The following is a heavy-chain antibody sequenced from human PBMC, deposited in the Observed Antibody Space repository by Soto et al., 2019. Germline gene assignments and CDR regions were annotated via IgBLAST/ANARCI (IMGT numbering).Heavy chain of an antibody. CDR2: IWYDGSNK. CDR3: ARSSSSSGWYMGAFDI. J-gene: IGHJ3*02. D-gene: IGHD6-19*01. CDR1: GFTFSSYG. V-gene: IGHV3-33*01. Sequence: QPGGSLRLSCAASGFTFSSYGMHWVRQAPGKGLEWVAVIWYDGSNKYYADSVKGRFTISRDNSKNTLYLQMNSLRAEDAAVYYCARSSSSSGWYMGAFDIWGQGTMVTVSS.